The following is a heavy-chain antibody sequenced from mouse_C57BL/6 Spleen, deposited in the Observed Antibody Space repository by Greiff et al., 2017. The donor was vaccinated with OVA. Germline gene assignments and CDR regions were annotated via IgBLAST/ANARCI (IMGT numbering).Heavy chain of an antibody. D-gene: IGHD3-2*02. V-gene: IGHV1-64*01. CDR2: IHPNSGST. CDR3: ARQAQALYYAMDY. Sequence: QVQLQQSGAELVKPGASVKLSCKASGYTFTSYWMHWVKQRPGQGLEWIGMIHPNSGSTNYNEKFKSKATLTVDKSSSTAYMQLSSLTSEDSAVYYCARQAQALYYAMDYWGQGTSVTVSS. J-gene: IGHJ4*01. CDR1: GYTFTSYW.